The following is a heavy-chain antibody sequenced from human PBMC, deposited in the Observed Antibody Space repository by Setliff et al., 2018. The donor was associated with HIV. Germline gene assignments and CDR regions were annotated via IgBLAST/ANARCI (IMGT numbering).Heavy chain of an antibody. CDR3: ARRAESTTTWFSSWYSYDMDV. J-gene: IGHJ6*02. Sequence: PSETLSLTCSVSGVSFSTNMYYWGWIRQPPGKGLEWVGSVYYSGDIFYNPSLRSRVTISLDSSKNQLSLRLKSVTAADTAVYFCARRAESTTTWFSSWYSYDMDVWGQGTTVTAP. V-gene: IGHV4-39*01. CDR2: VYYSGDI. CDR1: GVSFSTNMYY. D-gene: IGHD2-15*01.